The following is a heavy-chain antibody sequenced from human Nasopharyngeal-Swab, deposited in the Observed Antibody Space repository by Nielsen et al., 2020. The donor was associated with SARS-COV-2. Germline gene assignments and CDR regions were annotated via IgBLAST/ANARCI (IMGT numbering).Heavy chain of an antibody. V-gene: IGHV4-30-4*01. J-gene: IGHJ4*02. Sequence: SETLSLTCTVSGDSISSGKDYWNWIRQTPGRGLEWIEYIDYSGSTDHNPSLKSRVTISVDTSKNQFSLKVNSVTAADTAVYYCARLGRYYDTLSGYARHFDYWGQGILVTVSS. CDR2: IDYSGST. CDR3: ARLGRYYDTLSGYARHFDY. D-gene: IGHD3-9*01. CDR1: GDSISSGKDY.